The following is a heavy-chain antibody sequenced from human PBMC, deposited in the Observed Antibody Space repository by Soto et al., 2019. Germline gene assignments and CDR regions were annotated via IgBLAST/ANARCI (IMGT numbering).Heavy chain of an antibody. CDR2: VYSDDDK. V-gene: IGHV2-5*02. Sequence: SGPTLVNHTQALTLTCTFSGFSLSTSGLAVGWIRQPPGKALEWLAYVYSDDDKRYSPSLRNRLTITKDTSKNQVVLTVTNMDPGDTATDFCAHRSRHGQESFDAWGQGSLGTVCS. CDR3: AHRSRHGQESFDA. J-gene: IGHJ4*02. CDR1: GFSLSTSGLA. D-gene: IGHD2-2*01.